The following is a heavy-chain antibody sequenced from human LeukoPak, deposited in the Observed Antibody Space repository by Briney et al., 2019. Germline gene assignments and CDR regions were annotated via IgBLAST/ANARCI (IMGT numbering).Heavy chain of an antibody. CDR1: GFTFSNYA. V-gene: IGHV3-23*01. D-gene: IGHD4-17*01. J-gene: IGHJ4*02. CDR3: AKGGRGEYLVLFDS. CDR2: ISSSGGST. Sequence: PWGSLRLSCTASGFTFSNYAVTWVRQAPGKGLEWVSVISSSGGSTYYPDSVKGRFTISRDNTKNTLYLQMNSLIAHDTHVYYRAKGGRGEYLVLFDSWGQGTLVTVSS.